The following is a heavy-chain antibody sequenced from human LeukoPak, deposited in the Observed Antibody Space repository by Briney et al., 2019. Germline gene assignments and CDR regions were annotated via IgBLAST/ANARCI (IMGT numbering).Heavy chain of an antibody. D-gene: IGHD6-13*01. CDR2: ISYDGSNK. CDR3: ARLADSSSWYIFDY. V-gene: IGHV3-30-3*01. CDR1: GFTFSSYA. Sequence: GRSLRLSCAASGFTFSSYAMHWVRQAPGKGLEWVAVISYDGSNKYYADSVKGRFTISRDNSKNTLYLQMNSLRAEDTAVYYCARLADSSSWYIFDYWGQGTLVTVSS. J-gene: IGHJ4*02.